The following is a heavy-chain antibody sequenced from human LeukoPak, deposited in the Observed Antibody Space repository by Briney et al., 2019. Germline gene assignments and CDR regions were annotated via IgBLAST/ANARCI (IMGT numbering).Heavy chain of an antibody. Sequence: ASVKVSCKASGYTFTSYDINWVRQATGQGLEWMGWMNPNSGNTGYAQKFQGRVTITADKSTSTAYMELSSLRSEDTAVYYCARDKEQGSFDYWGQGTLVTVSS. CDR2: MNPNSGNT. D-gene: IGHD1/OR15-1a*01. V-gene: IGHV1-8*01. CDR3: ARDKEQGSFDY. CDR1: GYTFTSYD. J-gene: IGHJ4*02.